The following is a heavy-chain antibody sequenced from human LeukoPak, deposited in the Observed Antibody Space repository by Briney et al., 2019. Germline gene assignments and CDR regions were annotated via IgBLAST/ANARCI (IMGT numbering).Heavy chain of an antibody. J-gene: IGHJ5*02. Sequence: SETQSLTCAVYGGSLSGYYWSWIRQPPGKGLEWIGEISHSGSTSYNPSLKSRVTISVDTSKNQFSLNLKSVTAADTAVYYCATQRDGYPSWFDPWGQGTLVTVSS. CDR3: ATQRDGYPSWFDP. V-gene: IGHV4-34*01. CDR2: ISHSGST. D-gene: IGHD1-1*01. CDR1: GGSLSGYY.